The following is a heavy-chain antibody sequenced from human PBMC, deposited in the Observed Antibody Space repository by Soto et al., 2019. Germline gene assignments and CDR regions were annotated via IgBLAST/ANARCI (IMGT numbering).Heavy chain of an antibody. CDR2: ISYDGSNK. V-gene: IGHV3-30*18. Sequence: PGGSLRLSCAASGFTFSSYGMHWVRQAPGKGLEWVAVISYDGSNKYYADSVKGRFTISRDNSKNTLYLQMNSLRAEDTAVYYCAKEIEVVKKQLVHVPMSSYYYYYYGMDVWGQGTTVTVSS. CDR1: GFTFSSYG. CDR3: AKEIEVVKKQLVHVPMSSYYYYYYGMDV. J-gene: IGHJ6*02. D-gene: IGHD6-13*01.